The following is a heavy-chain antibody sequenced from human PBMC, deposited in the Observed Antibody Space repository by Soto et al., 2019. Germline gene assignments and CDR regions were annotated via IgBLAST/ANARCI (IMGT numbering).Heavy chain of an antibody. CDR2: VSGSGGST. Sequence: PGGSLRLSCAASGFTFSSYAMSWVRQAPGKGLEWVSAVSGSGGSTYYADSVKGRFTISRDNSKNTLYLQMNSLRAEDTAVYYCAKVQYSSSWYVEGGPPYYYYGMDVWGQGTTVTVSS. J-gene: IGHJ6*02. D-gene: IGHD6-13*01. V-gene: IGHV3-23*01. CDR1: GFTFSSYA. CDR3: AKVQYSSSWYVEGGPPYYYYGMDV.